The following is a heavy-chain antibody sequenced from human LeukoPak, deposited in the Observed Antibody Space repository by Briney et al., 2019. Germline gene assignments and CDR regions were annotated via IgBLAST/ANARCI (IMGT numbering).Heavy chain of an antibody. CDR1: AFTLGSYW. Sequence: GGCLRPSCAPAAFTLGSYWTHCVSQAPGDGRVCLSRINSDGSSTSYADSVKGRFSISRDNAKNALYLQKISVRAEDTAVYYCVSRGLGAAAGTGYWGQGTLVTVSS. D-gene: IGHD6-13*01. CDR3: VSRGLGAAAGTGY. V-gene: IGHV3-74*01. J-gene: IGHJ4*02. CDR2: INSDGSST.